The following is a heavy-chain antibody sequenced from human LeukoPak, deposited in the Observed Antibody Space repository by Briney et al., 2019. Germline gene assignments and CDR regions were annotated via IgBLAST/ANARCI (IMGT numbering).Heavy chain of an antibody. J-gene: IGHJ4*02. CDR3: AREGSLVRDSGYFDY. D-gene: IGHD4-17*01. CDR2: IYYSGST. Sequence: SETLSLTCTVSGGSTSSGGYYWSWVRQHPGRGLEWIGYIYYSGSTYYDPSLKSRVTISVDTSKNQFSLKLSSVTAADTAVYYCAREGSLVRDSGYFDYWGQGTLVTVSS. CDR1: GGSTSSGGYY. V-gene: IGHV4-31*03.